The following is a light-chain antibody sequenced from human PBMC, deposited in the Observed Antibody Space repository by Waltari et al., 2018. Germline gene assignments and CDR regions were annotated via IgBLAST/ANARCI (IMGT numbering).Light chain of an antibody. V-gene: IGKV1-39*01. Sequence: DIQITQSPSSLSASVGDRVTITCRASQSINRYLHWYQQKPGKAPKLLIYAASSLQSGVPSRFSVSGSGTDFTLTISSLQPEEFATYYCQQSYGTPPTFGQGTEVEIK. CDR1: QSINRY. J-gene: IGKJ1*01. CDR3: QQSYGTPPT. CDR2: AAS.